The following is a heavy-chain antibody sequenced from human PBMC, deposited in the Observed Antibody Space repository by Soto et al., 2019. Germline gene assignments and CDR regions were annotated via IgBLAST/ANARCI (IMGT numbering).Heavy chain of an antibody. Sequence: QEQMVESGGGVVQPGRSLRLSCAASGFTFSSYAMHWVRQAPGKGLEWVAVISYDGSNKYYADSVKGRFTISRDNSKNTRYLQMNSLRAEDTAVYYCARVDIAVAGGAYYFDYWGQGTLVTVSS. D-gene: IGHD6-19*01. CDR3: ARVDIAVAGGAYYFDY. CDR2: ISYDGSNK. J-gene: IGHJ4*02. CDR1: GFTFSSYA. V-gene: IGHV3-30-3*01.